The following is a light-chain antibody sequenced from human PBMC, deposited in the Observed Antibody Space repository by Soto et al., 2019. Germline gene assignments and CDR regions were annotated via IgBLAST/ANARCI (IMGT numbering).Light chain of an antibody. V-gene: IGKV3-15*01. J-gene: IGKJ4*01. Sequence: DIVLTQSPATLSVSPGERATLSCRASLPISNTLAWYQQRPGQSLRLLIYGASARAHGVPARFSGSGSGTEFTLTISSLQAEDLAVYYCQQYENWPPAVTFGGGTNVEIK. CDR2: GAS. CDR3: QQYENWPPAVT. CDR1: LPISNT.